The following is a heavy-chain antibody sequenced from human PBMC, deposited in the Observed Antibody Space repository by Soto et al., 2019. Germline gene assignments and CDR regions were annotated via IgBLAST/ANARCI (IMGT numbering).Heavy chain of an antibody. Sequence: QVQLRESGPGLVKPSQTLSLTCTVSGDTIYSDNYYWTGIRQPPGRGLELIAYIYYSGKTFYNTSLTSRSIISVDTTKNQFSLRLSSVSAADTAVYFGARGESMLPSMVTSPLDFWGQGLLVTVSS. CDR2: IYYSGKT. CDR1: GDTIYSDNYY. V-gene: IGHV4-30-4*01. CDR3: ARGESMLPSMVTSPLDF. D-gene: IGHD2-21*02. J-gene: IGHJ4*02.